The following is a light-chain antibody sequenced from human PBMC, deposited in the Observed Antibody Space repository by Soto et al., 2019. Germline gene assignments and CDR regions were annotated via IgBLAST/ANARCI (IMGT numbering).Light chain of an antibody. CDR3: CSYATGSVYV. V-gene: IGLV2-14*01. CDR2: DVN. J-gene: IGLJ1*01. CDR1: SNDVGGQNW. Sequence: QSALTQPASVSASPGESIIISCTGTSNDVGGQNWVSWYQQYPGKAPKLMIYDVNNRPSGVSNRFSGSKSGNTASLTISGLQAEDEADYFCCSYATGSVYVFGTGTKVTVL.